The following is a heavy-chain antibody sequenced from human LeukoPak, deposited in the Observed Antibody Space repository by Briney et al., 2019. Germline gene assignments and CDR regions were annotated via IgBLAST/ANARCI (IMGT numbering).Heavy chain of an antibody. J-gene: IGHJ4*02. Sequence: SVKVSCKASGGTFSSYAISWVRQAPGQGLEWMGGIIPIFGTANYAQKFQGRVTITTDESTSTAYMELSSLRSEDTAVYYCARVRTGVGAAVWHYFDYWGQGTLVTVSS. CDR2: IIPIFGTA. CDR3: ARVRTGVGAAVWHYFDY. CDR1: GGTFSSYA. V-gene: IGHV1-69*05. D-gene: IGHD1-26*01.